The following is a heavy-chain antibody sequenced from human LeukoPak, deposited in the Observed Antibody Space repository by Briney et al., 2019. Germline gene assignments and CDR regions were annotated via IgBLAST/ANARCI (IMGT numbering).Heavy chain of an antibody. Sequence: GESLKISCKGSGYSFTSYWISWVRQMPGKGLEWMGRIDPSDSYTNYSPSFQGHVTISADKSICTAYLQWSSLKASDTAMYYCAIGYDILTGSFDYWGQETLVTVSS. J-gene: IGHJ4*02. CDR3: AIGYDILTGSFDY. CDR2: IDPSDSYT. D-gene: IGHD3-9*01. V-gene: IGHV5-10-1*01. CDR1: GYSFTSYW.